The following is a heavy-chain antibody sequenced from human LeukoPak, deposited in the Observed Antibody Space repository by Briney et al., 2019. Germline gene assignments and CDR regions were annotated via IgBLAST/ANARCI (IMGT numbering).Heavy chain of an antibody. V-gene: IGHV4-31*03. CDR2: IYYSGST. J-gene: IGHJ6*02. CDR1: GGSISSGGYY. CDR3: ARDLRTVTRILDYYYGMDV. D-gene: IGHD4-11*01. Sequence: SETLSLTCTVSGGSISSGGYYWSWIRQHPGKGLEWIGYIYYSGSTYYNPSLKSRVTISVDTSKNQFSLKLSSVTAADTAVYYCARDLRTVTRILDYYYGMDVWGQGTTVTVSS.